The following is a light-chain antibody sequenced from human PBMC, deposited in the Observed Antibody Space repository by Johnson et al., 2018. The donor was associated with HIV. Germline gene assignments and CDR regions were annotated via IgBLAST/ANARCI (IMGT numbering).Light chain of an antibody. J-gene: IGLJ1*01. CDR2: ENN. V-gene: IGLV1-51*02. Sequence: QSVLTQPPSVSAAPGQKVTISCSGSSSNIGNNYVSWYQQLPGTAPKLLIYENNKRPSGIPDRFSGSKSGTSATLGITGRLTGDEADYYCGTWDSSLSAGVFGTGTKVTVL. CDR3: GTWDSSLSAGV. CDR1: SSNIGNNY.